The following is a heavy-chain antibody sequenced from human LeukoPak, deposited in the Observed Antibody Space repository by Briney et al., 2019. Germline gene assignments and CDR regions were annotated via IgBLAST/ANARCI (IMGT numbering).Heavy chain of an antibody. J-gene: IGHJ3*02. CDR1: GYTFTSYA. V-gene: IGHV1-3*01. D-gene: IGHD3-10*01. Sequence: ASVKVSCKASGYTFTSYAMHWVRQAPGQRLEWMGWINAGNGNTKYSQKFQGRATITADESTTTAYMDLSSLRSEDTAIYYCARSMVQLAVTDGFHIWGQGTTVTVSS. CDR2: INAGNGNT. CDR3: ARSMVQLAVTDGFHI.